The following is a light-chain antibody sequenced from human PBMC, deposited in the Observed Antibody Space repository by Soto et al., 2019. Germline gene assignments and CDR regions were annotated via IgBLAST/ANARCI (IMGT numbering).Light chain of an antibody. J-gene: IGKJ1*01. CDR3: QQYSR. Sequence: DIQMTQSPSTLSASVGDRVTITCRASQSISSWLAWYQRKPGKAPKLLIYKASSLESGVPSRFSGSGSGTEFTLTISSLQPDDFATYYCQQYSRFGQGTKVEI. CDR1: QSISSW. V-gene: IGKV1-5*03. CDR2: KAS.